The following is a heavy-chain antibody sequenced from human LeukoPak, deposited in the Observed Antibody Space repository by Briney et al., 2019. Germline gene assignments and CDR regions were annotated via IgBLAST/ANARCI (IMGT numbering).Heavy chain of an antibody. D-gene: IGHD4-17*01. CDR1: GYTFTSYY. J-gene: IGHJ4*02. V-gene: IGHV1-46*01. CDR3: ARDLLGYAVTTGDDY. Sequence: ASVKVSCKASGYTFTSYYMHWVRQAPGQGLEWMGIINPSGGSTSYAQKFQDRVTMTRDMSTSTVYMELSSLRSEDTAVYYCARDLLGYAVTTGDDYWGQGTLVTVSS. CDR2: INPSGGST.